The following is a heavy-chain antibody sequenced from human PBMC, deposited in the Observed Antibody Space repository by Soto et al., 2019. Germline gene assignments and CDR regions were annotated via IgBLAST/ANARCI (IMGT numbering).Heavy chain of an antibody. J-gene: IGHJ4*02. CDR2: ISGSGGST. CDR3: ARRSSGWYFDY. CDR1: GFTFSNYA. D-gene: IGHD6-19*01. Sequence: EVQLLESGGGLVQPGGSLRLSCAASGFTFSNYAMNWVRQAPGKGLEWVSVISGSGGSTYYADSVKGRFTISRDNSKNTLYLQMNSLRSEYTAVYYCARRSSGWYFDYWGQGTLVTVSS. V-gene: IGHV3-23*01.